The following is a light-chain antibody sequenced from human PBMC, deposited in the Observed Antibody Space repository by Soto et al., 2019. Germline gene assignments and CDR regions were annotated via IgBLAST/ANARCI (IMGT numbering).Light chain of an antibody. V-gene: IGLV2-23*01. CDR3: CSYAGDSAWV. J-gene: IGLJ3*02. CDR2: EGS. CDR1: SSDVGSYKF. Sequence: QSALTQPASVSGQSITISCTGTSSDVGSYKFVSWYQQHPGKAPKLMIYEGSKRPSGVSNRFSGSKSGNTASLTISGLQAEDEADYYCCSYAGDSAWVFGGGTKVTV.